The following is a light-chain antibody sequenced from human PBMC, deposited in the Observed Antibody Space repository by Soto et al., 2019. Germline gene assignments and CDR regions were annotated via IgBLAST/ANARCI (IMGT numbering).Light chain of an antibody. Sequence: VIWMTQSPSLLSASTGDRVTISCRISQGISSYLAWYQQKPGKAHELLIYAASTLQSGVPSRFNGSRSGTDFTLTISCLQSEDFATYYCQQYYSFPLTFRGGTKVEIK. CDR1: QGISSY. V-gene: IGKV1D-8*01. J-gene: IGKJ4*01. CDR3: QQYYSFPLT. CDR2: AAS.